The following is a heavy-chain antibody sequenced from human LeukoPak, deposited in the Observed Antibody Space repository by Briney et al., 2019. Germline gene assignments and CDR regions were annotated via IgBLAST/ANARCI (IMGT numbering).Heavy chain of an antibody. CDR2: ISGSGAST. CDR3: AKDVGRWESLHFFDY. V-gene: IGHV3-23*01. CDR1: GFTLSTNA. D-gene: IGHD1-26*01. J-gene: IGHJ4*02. Sequence: GSLRLSCLTSGFTLSTNAMSWVRQAPGKGLEWISGISGSGASTYYADSVKGRFTISRDDSRNTLYLQMNSLRGDDTAVYYCAKDVGRWESLHFFDYWGQGTLVTVSS.